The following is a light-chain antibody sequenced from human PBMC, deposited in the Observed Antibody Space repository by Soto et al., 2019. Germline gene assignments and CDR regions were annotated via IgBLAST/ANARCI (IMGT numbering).Light chain of an antibody. CDR2: DAS. CDR3: QQLTSFPLT. Sequence: AAQLTQTPSSLSASVGDIVTISWRASQGIGSALAWYQQKPGKAPKVLIYDASSLKSGVPSRFSGSGSGTDFTLTISILQPEDFATYYCQQLTSFPLTFGGGTKV. V-gene: IGKV1-13*02. J-gene: IGKJ4*01. CDR1: QGIGSA.